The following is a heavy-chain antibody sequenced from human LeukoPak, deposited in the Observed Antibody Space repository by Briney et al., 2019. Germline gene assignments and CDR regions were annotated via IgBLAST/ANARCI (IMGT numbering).Heavy chain of an antibody. J-gene: IGHJ4*02. V-gene: IGHV3-7*03. CDR3: ARDRGWLQSDY. CDR1: GFTVSSNY. Sequence: GGSLRLSCAASGFTVSSNYMSWVRQAPGKGLEWVADINQDGSQKYYRDSVKGRFTISRDNAKNSLYLEMNSLSAEDTAVYYCARDRGWLQSDYWGQGALVTVSS. D-gene: IGHD5-24*01. CDR2: INQDGSQK.